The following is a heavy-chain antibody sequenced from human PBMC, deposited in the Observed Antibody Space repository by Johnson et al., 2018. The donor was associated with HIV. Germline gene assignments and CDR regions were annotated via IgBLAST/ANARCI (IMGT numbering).Heavy chain of an antibody. J-gene: IGHJ3*02. D-gene: IGHD3-16*01. CDR1: GFTFSSYG. Sequence: QVQLVESGGGVVQPGGSLRLSCAASGFTFSSYGMHWVRQAPGKGLEWVLSIYVGGNTYYADSVKGRFTISRDNSKNTLYLQMNSLRAGDTAVYYCVKGLGGAFDIWGQGTMVTVSS. V-gene: IGHV3-NL1*01. CDR3: VKGLGGAFDI. CDR2: IYVGGNT.